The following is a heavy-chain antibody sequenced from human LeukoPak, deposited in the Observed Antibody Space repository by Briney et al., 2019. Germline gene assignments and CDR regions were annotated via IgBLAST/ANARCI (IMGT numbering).Heavy chain of an antibody. Sequence: GGSLRLSCAASGFTFSSYWMHWVRQAPGKGLVWVSRINSDGSSTSYADSVKGRFTISRDNAKNTLYLQMNSLRAEDTAVYYCARTFTGTTGGPRGGDAFDIWGQGTMVTVSS. CDR1: GFTFSSYW. D-gene: IGHD1-7*01. J-gene: IGHJ3*02. CDR2: INSDGSST. V-gene: IGHV3-74*01. CDR3: ARTFTGTTGGPRGGDAFDI.